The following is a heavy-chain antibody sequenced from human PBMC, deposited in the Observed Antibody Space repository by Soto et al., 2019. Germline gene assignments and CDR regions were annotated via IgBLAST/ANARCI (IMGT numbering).Heavy chain of an antibody. Sequence: GGSLRLSCAASGFTFSSYGMHWVRQAPGKGLEWVAVISYDGSNKYYADSVKGRFTISRDNSKNTLYLQMNSLRAEDTAVYYCAKDSIAYCGGDCYPVGSLDYWSQGTLVTVSS. CDR1: GFTFSSYG. CDR3: AKDSIAYCGGDCYPVGSLDY. V-gene: IGHV3-30*18. D-gene: IGHD2-21*02. CDR2: ISYDGSNK. J-gene: IGHJ4*02.